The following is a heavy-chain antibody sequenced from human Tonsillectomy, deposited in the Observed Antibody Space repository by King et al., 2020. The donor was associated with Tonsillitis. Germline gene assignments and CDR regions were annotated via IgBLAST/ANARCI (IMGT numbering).Heavy chain of an antibody. CDR3: ARGGYYGGNYYYYMDV. Sequence: VQLVESGGGVVQPGRSLRLSCAASGFTFSYYGMHWVRQAPGKGLEWVAVIWYDGSNKYYTDSVKGRFTISRNNSKNTLYLQMNSLRAEDTAVYYCARGGYYGGNYYYYMDVWGKGTTVTVSS. CDR1: GFTFSYYG. D-gene: IGHD4-23*01. J-gene: IGHJ6*03. CDR2: IWYDGSNK. V-gene: IGHV3-33*08.